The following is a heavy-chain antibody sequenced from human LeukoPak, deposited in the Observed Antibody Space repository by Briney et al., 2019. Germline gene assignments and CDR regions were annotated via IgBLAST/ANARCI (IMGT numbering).Heavy chain of an antibody. CDR2: INHSGST. CDR3: ARDLKTYYYDSSGYYPFY. J-gene: IGHJ4*02. V-gene: IGHV4-34*01. D-gene: IGHD3-22*01. Sequence: PSETLSLTCAVYGGSFSGYYWSWIRQPPGKGLEWIGEINHSGSTNYNPSLKSRVTISVDTSKNQFSLKLSSVTAADTAVYYCARDLKTYYYDSSGYYPFYWGQGTLVTVSS. CDR1: GGSFSGYY.